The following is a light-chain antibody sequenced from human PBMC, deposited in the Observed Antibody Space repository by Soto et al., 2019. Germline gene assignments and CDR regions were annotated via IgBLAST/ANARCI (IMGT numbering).Light chain of an antibody. CDR3: QQYTNWPPIT. J-gene: IGKJ2*01. Sequence: EIVMTQSPATLSVSPGERATLSCRASQSVSSNLAWYQQKPGQAPRLLIYGASTRTTGVPAWFSGSGSGTEFTLNISSRQPEDFSVYYFQQYTNWPPITFGEGTKLEIK. CDR2: GAS. CDR1: QSVSSN. V-gene: IGKV3-15*01.